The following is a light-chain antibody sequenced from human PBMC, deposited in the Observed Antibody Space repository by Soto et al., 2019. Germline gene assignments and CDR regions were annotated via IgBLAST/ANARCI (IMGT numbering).Light chain of an antibody. CDR2: EGS. J-gene: IGLJ2*01. Sequence: QSALTQPASVSGSPGQSVTISCTGTSSDVGRYNLVSWYQQHPGKAPKLMIYEGSKRPSGVSLRFAGSKSGNTASLTISGLQAEDEADYCCCSYAETNVLFGGGTKLTVL. CDR3: CSYAETNVL. CDR1: SSDVGRYNL. V-gene: IGLV2-23*01.